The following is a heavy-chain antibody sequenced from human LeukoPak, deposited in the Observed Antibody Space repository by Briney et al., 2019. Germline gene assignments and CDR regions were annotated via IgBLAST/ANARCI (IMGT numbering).Heavy chain of an antibody. CDR1: GDSVSSNSVA. CDR2: TYYRSKWCN. CDR3: ARGDCSTPSCYRFDY. Sequence: TSQTLSLTCAISGDSVSSNSVAWNWIRQSPSRGLEWLGRTYYRSKWCNDYAVSVKGRITINPDTSKNQFSLQLNSVTPEDAAVYYCARGDCSTPSCYRFDYWGQGTLVTVSS. J-gene: IGHJ4*02. V-gene: IGHV6-1*01. D-gene: IGHD2-2*01.